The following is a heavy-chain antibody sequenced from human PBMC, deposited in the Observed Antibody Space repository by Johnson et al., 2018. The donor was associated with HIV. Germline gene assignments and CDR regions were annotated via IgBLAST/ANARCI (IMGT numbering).Heavy chain of an antibody. J-gene: IGHJ3*02. CDR3: VRDAFDYRDVGGGVGGAGFDI. CDR1: GFTFSGYY. V-gene: IGHV3-11*04. D-gene: IGHD2-21*01. Sequence: QVQLVESGGGLVQPGGSLRLSCAASGFTFSGYYMNWIRQAPGKGLEWVSYIRCSTNTIYYADSVKGRFTISRDNAKNSLALHMNSLRAEDTAVYYWVRDAFDYRDVGGGVGGAGFDIWGQGTVVTVSS. CDR2: IRCSTNTI.